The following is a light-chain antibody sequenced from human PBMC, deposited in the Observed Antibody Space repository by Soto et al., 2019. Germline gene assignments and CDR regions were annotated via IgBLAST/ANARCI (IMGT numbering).Light chain of an antibody. CDR1: SSNIGKNF. Sequence: QSVLTQPPSMSAAPGQKVTISCSGSSSNIGKNFVSWYQQLPGTAPKLLIYDNNKRPSGIPDRFSGSKSGTSATLGITGLQTGDKADYYCGTWDSSLSAAVFGGGTQLTVL. J-gene: IGLJ7*01. V-gene: IGLV1-51*01. CDR3: GTWDSSLSAAV. CDR2: DNN.